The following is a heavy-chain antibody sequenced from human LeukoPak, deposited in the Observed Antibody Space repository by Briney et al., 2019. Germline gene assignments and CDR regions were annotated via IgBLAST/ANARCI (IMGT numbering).Heavy chain of an antibody. CDR1: GFTFSSYG. CDR2: IRYDGSNK. D-gene: IGHD6-13*01. V-gene: IGHV3-30*02. CDR3: AKDGWYSSDWFKWGVQYYFDY. J-gene: IGHJ4*02. Sequence: GRSLRLSCAVSGFTFSSYGMHWVRQAPGKGLEWVAFIRYDGSNKYYADSVKGRFTISRDNSKNTLYLQMNSLRAEDTAVYYCAKDGWYSSDWFKWGVQYYFDYWGQGTLVTVSS.